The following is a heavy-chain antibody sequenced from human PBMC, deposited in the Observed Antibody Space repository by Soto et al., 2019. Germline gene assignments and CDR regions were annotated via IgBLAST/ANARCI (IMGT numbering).Heavy chain of an antibody. V-gene: IGHV4-4*02. CDR3: ARDRGSSFNYYYGMDV. CDR1: GGSISSSNW. Sequence: QVQLQESGPGLVKPSGTLSLTCAVSGGSISSSNWWSWVRQPPGKGLEWIGEIYHSGSTNYNPSLQSRVTISVDKSKNQFSLKLSSVTAADTAVYYCARDRGSSFNYYYGMDVWGQGTTVTVSS. J-gene: IGHJ6*02. D-gene: IGHD6-6*01. CDR2: IYHSGST.